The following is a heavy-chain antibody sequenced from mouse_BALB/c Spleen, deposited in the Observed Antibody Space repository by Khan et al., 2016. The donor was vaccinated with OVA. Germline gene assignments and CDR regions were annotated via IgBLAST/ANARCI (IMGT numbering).Heavy chain of an antibody. CDR1: GFTFSTYG. D-gene: IGHD1-1*01. V-gene: IGHV5-6*01. CDR3: ARLAYYYNSEWFAY. Sequence: EVQLVESGGDFVRPGGSLKLSCAASGFTFSTYGMSWVRQTPDKRLEWVATINTGGAYTYYPDSVKGRFTISRDNAKNTLYLQLSSLKSEDTAIYDCARLAYYYNSEWFAYWGQGTLVTVSA. CDR2: INTGGAYT. J-gene: IGHJ3*01.